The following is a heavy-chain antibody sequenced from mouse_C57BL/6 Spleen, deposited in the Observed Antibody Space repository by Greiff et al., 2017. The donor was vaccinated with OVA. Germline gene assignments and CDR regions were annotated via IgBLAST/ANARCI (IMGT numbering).Heavy chain of an antibody. CDR1: GFTFSDAW. J-gene: IGHJ1*03. CDR3: TRIYYYGSSYWYFDV. CDR2: IRNKANNYAT. D-gene: IGHD1-1*01. V-gene: IGHV6-6*01. Sequence: EVQLQESGGGLVQPGGSMKLSCAASGFTFSDAWMDWVRQSPEKGLEWVAEIRNKANNYATYYAASVKGRFTISRDDSQSSVYLHLNIFRAEDTGIYTCTRIYYYGSSYWYFDVWGTGTTVTVSS.